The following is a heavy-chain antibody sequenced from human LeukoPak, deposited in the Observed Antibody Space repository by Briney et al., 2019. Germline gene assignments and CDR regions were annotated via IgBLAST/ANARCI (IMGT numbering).Heavy chain of an antibody. CDR2: IYSGGST. CDR1: GFTVSSNY. Sequence: GGSLRLSCAASGFTVSSNYMSWVSQAPGKGLEWVSVIYSGGSTYYADSVKGRFTISRDNSKNTLYLQMNSLRADDTAVYYCARDPEAAAGLNWGQGTLVTVSS. CDR3: ARDPEAAAGLN. V-gene: IGHV3-53*01. D-gene: IGHD6-13*01. J-gene: IGHJ4*02.